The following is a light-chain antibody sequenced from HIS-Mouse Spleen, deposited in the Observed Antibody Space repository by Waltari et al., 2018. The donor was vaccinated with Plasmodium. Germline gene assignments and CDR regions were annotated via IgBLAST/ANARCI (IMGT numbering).Light chain of an antibody. Sequence: DIQITQSPSSMSASVAHRVTITCRASQSISSWLAWYQQKPGKAPKLLIYKASSLESGVPSRFSGSGSGTEFTLTISSLQPDDFATYYCQQYNSYSWTFGQGTKVEIK. CDR2: KAS. CDR1: QSISSW. J-gene: IGKJ1*01. CDR3: QQYNSYSWT. V-gene: IGKV1-5*03.